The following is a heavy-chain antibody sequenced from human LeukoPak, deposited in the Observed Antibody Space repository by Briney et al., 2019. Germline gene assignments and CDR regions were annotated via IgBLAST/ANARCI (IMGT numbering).Heavy chain of an antibody. V-gene: IGHV4-4*07. CDR1: GVSISSHY. D-gene: IGHD2-15*01. CDR3: ARDWRYCSVGSCSYYFDY. CDR2: IYTSGST. Sequence: PSETLSLTCSVSGVSISSHYWSWIRQPAGEGLEWIGRIYTSGSTNYNPSLNSRVTISVDKSKNHLSLNLSSVTAADTAFYYCARDWRYCSVGSCSYYFDYWGKGALVTVSS. J-gene: IGHJ4*02.